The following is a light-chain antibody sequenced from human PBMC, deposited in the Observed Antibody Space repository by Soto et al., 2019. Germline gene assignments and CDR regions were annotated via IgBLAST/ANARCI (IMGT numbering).Light chain of an antibody. CDR3: ASYTSSSTLV. Sequence: QSALTQPASVSGSPGQSITISCTGTSNDVGGHDYVSWYQQHPGKAPKLVFYDVLSRPSGVSDRFSGSKSGHTASLTISGLRPEDEADYYCASYTSSSTLVFGTGTKLTVL. J-gene: IGLJ1*01. CDR2: DVL. V-gene: IGLV2-14*03. CDR1: SNDVGGHDY.